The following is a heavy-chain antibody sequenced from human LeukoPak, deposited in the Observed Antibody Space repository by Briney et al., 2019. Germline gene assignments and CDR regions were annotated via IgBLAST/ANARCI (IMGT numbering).Heavy chain of an antibody. CDR3: ARAKSEYSSKNFDY. V-gene: IGHV3-48*03. CDR2: ISSSGTTI. Sequence: GGSLRLSCAASGFTFSAYAMSWVRQAPGKGLEWVSYISSSGTTIYYADSVKGRFTISRDNARNSLYLQMNSLRAEDTALYYCARAKSEYSSKNFDYWGQGTLVTVSS. CDR1: GFTFSAYA. D-gene: IGHD5-18*01. J-gene: IGHJ4*02.